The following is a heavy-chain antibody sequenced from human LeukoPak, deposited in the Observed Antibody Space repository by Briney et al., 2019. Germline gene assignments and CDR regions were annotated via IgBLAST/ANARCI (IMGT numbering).Heavy chain of an antibody. CDR1: GFTFSDFH. CDR3: ARDSPSIVVVPAAPDY. Sequence: GGSLRLSCVVSGFTFSDFHMSWLRQAPGKGLEWVSSISSSSYIYYADSVKGRFTISRDNAKNSLYLQMNSLRAEDTAVYYCARDSPSIVVVPAAPDYWGQGTLVTVSS. D-gene: IGHD2-2*01. J-gene: IGHJ4*02. V-gene: IGHV3-69-1*01. CDR2: ISSSSYI.